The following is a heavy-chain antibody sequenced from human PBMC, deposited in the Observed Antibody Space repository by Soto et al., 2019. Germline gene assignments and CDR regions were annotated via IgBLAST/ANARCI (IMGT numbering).Heavy chain of an antibody. J-gene: IGHJ4*02. CDR3: ARVQAADGTYYFDY. V-gene: IGHV6-1*01. CDR2: TYYRSKWYN. CDR1: GASVSSNIAA. D-gene: IGHD6-13*01. Sequence: PSQTLSLTCAISGASVSSNIAAWHCLRQSPSRGLEWLGRTYYRSKWYNDYAVSVKSRITINPDTSKNQFSLQLNSVTPEDTAVYYCARVQAADGTYYFDYWGQGTMVTVSS.